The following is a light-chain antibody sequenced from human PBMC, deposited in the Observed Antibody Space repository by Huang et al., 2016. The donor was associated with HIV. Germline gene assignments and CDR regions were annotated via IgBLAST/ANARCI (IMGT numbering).Light chain of an antibody. CDR2: SAA. CDR3: QQYNDWPPWT. Sequence: EIVMTQSPATLSVSPGERATLSCRASQSVKSNLAWYQQKPGQATRLRIYSAATRATGIPARFSGSGSGTEFTLTISSLQSEDCAVYYCQQYNDWPPWTFGQGTKVEIK. CDR1: QSVKSN. J-gene: IGKJ1*01. V-gene: IGKV3-15*01.